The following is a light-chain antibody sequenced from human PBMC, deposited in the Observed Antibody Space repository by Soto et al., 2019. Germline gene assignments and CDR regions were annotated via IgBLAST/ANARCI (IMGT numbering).Light chain of an antibody. CDR2: EVS. Sequence: QSVLTQPASVSGSPGQSITISCTGTSSDVGSYNLVSWYQQHPGKAPKLMIYEVSKRPSGVSNRFSGSKSGDTASLTISGLQAEDEADSYCCSYAGSSTFVFGPGTKVNVL. CDR1: SSDVGSYNL. CDR3: CSYAGSSTFV. V-gene: IGLV2-23*02. J-gene: IGLJ1*01.